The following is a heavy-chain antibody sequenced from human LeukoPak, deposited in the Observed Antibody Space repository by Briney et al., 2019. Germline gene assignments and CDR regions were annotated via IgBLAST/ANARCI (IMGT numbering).Heavy chain of an antibody. CDR3: AKDLDIVATITGH. CDR1: GFTFSSYA. D-gene: IGHD5-12*01. J-gene: IGHJ4*02. V-gene: IGHV3-23*01. CDR2: VSGSGGST. Sequence: GGSLRDSCAAPGFTFSSYAMSWVRQAPGKGLEWVSGVSGSGGSTYYADSVKGRFTISRDNSKNTLYLQMNSLRAEDTAVYYCAKDLDIVATITGHWGQGSLVTVSS.